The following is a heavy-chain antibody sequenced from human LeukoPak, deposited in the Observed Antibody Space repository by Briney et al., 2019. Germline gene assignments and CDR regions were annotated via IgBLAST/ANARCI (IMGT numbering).Heavy chain of an antibody. Sequence: GGSLRLSCAASGFTFSSYEMNWVRQAPGKGLEWVSYISSSGSTIYYADSVKGRFTISRDSAKNSLYLQMNSLRAEDTAVYYCARGGSSYSEMDYWGQGTLVTVSS. D-gene: IGHD3-22*01. V-gene: IGHV3-48*03. CDR1: GFTFSSYE. CDR2: ISSSGSTI. J-gene: IGHJ4*02. CDR3: ARGGSSYSEMDY.